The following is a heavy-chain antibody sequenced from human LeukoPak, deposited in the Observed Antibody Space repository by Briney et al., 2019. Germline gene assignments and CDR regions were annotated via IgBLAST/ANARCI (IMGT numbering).Heavy chain of an antibody. J-gene: IGHJ4*02. Sequence: ASVKVSCKASGYTFTSYYMHWVRQAPGQGLEWMGIINPSGGSTSYAQKFQGRVTMTRDTSTSTVYMELSSLRSEDTAVYYCARGPIVVVPAARGYYFDYWGQGTLVTVSS. D-gene: IGHD2-2*01. CDR3: ARGPIVVVPAARGYYFDY. CDR2: INPSGGST. CDR1: GYTFTSYY. V-gene: IGHV1-46*01.